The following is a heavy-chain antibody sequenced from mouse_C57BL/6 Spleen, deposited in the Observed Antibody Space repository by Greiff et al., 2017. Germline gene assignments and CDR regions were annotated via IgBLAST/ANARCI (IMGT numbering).Heavy chain of an antibody. Sequence: VQLQQSGAELVKPGASVKLSCTASGFNITGSYMHWVKQRTEQGLEWIGRIDPEDGETKYAQKFKGKATMTADTSSNTAYLQLSSLTSEDTAVYYCARDDLFDYWGQGTTLTVSS. CDR1: GFNITGSY. CDR3: ARDDLFDY. V-gene: IGHV14-2*01. CDR2: IDPEDGET. J-gene: IGHJ2*01.